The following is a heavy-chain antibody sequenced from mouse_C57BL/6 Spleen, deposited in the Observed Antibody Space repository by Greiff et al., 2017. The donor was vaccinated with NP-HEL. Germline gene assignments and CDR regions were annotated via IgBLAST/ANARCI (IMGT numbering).Heavy chain of an antibody. V-gene: IGHV1-20*01. CDR3: ARDDGYYQAWFAY. Sequence: EVQLQQSGPELVKPGDSVKISCKASGYSFTGYFMNWVMQSHGKSLEWIGRINPYNGDTFYNQKFKGKATLTVDKSSSTAHMELRSLTSEDSAVYYGARDDGYYQAWFAYWGQGTLVTVSA. CDR2: INPYNGDT. J-gene: IGHJ3*01. D-gene: IGHD2-3*01. CDR1: GYSFTGYF.